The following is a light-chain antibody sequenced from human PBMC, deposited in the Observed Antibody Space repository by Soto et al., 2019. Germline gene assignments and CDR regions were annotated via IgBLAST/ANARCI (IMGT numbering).Light chain of an antibody. CDR1: SSDVGGYNY. V-gene: IGLV2-11*01. Sequence: QSAPTQPRSVSGSPGQSVTISCTGNSSDVGGYNYVSWYQQHPGKAPKLMIYDVSKRPSGVPDRFSGSKSGNTASLTISGLQAEDEADYYCCSYAGSYYVFGTGTKVTVL. CDR2: DVS. J-gene: IGLJ1*01. CDR3: CSYAGSYYV.